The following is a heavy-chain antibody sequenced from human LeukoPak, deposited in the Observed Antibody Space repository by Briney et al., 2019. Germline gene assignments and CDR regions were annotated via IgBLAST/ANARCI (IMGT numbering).Heavy chain of an antibody. CDR1: GFTFSNAW. J-gene: IGHJ5*02. V-gene: IGHV3-15*01. CDR2: IKSKTDGGTT. CDR3: LPIFGVVTVP. Sequence: GGSLRLSCAASGFTFSNAWMSWVRQAPGKGLEWVGRIKSKTDGGTTDYAAPVKGRFTISRDDSKNTLYLQMNSLKTENTAVYYCLPIFGVVTVPWGQGTLVTVSS. D-gene: IGHD3-3*01.